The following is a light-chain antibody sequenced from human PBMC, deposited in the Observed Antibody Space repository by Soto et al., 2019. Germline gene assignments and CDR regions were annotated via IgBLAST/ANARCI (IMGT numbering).Light chain of an antibody. CDR3: QQYDNRPFT. V-gene: IGKV1-33*01. CDR2: DAS. Sequence: DIQMTQSPSSLSASVGDRVSFTCQASQDISKFLNWYQHKPGQAPSLLIYDASKSQFGVPSRFSGSRSGTDFTFTISSLQPEDYATYYCQQYDNRPFTFGPGTKVDVK. CDR1: QDISKF. J-gene: IGKJ3*01.